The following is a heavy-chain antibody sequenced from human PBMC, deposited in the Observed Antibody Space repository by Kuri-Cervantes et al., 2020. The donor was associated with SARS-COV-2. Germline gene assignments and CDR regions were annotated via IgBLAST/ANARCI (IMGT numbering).Heavy chain of an antibody. Sequence: GSLRLSCAVYGGSFSDYYWSWVRQPPGKGLEWIGEINHSGNTNYDPSLKSRVTISIDTSKNQFSLKLSSVTAADTAVYYCARAPGDYYGFEGYFDYWGQGTLVTVSS. D-gene: IGHD3-10*01. J-gene: IGHJ4*02. CDR2: INHSGNT. CDR3: ARAPGDYYGFEGYFDY. V-gene: IGHV4-34*01. CDR1: GGSFSDYY.